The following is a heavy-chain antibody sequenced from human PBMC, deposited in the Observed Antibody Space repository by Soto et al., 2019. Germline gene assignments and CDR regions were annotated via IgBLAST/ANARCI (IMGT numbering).Heavy chain of an antibody. Sequence: PSETLSLTCAVYGASLSDNYCNWLRQPPGKGLEWIGYIYNSGSTNYNPSLKSRVTISVDTSKNQFSLKLSSVTAADTAVYYCAYGDSRGPFDSWGQGTLVTVSS. CDR1: GASLSDNY. D-gene: IGHD4-17*01. CDR3: AYGDSRGPFDS. CDR2: IYNSGST. V-gene: IGHV4-59*01. J-gene: IGHJ4*02.